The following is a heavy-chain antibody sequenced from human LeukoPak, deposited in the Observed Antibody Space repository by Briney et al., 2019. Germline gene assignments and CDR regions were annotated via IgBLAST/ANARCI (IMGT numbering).Heavy chain of an antibody. J-gene: IGHJ4*02. D-gene: IGHD2-2*01. Sequence: GRSLRLSCAASGFXFSSYAIHWVRQAPGKGLEWLAVISSDGSPEYYADSVKGRFTISRDNSKYTLYLQMNSLRPEDTAVYYCARDPVPAAARHFDYWGQGTLVTVSS. CDR3: ARDPVPAAARHFDY. CDR2: ISSDGSPE. V-gene: IGHV3-30-3*01. CDR1: GFXFSSYA.